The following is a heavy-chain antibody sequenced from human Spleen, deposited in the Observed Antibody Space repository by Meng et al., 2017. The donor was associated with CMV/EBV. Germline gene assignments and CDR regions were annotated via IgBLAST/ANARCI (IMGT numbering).Heavy chain of an antibody. CDR1: GCSLRASGRG. J-gene: IGHJ4*02. D-gene: IGHD2-15*01. CDR2: IYWDDDK. CDR3: AHRDYCSGGTCTFDY. Sequence: GCSLRASGRGVGWIRQPPGEALEWLALIYWDDDKRCSPSLKSRLTITKDISKNQVVLTMTNMDPVDTATYYCAHRDYCSGGTCTFDYWGQGTLVTVSS. V-gene: IGHV2-5*02.